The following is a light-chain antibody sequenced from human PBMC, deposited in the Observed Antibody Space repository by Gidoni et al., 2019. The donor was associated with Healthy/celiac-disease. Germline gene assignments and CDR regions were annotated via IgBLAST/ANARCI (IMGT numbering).Light chain of an antibody. CDR2: GAS. CDR3: QQYGSSSTWT. V-gene: IGKV3-20*01. Sequence: EIVLTQSPGTLSLSPGERATLSCRPSQSVSSSYLAWYQQKPGQAPRLLIYGASSRATGLPDRFSGSGSGTDFTLTISRLEPEDVAVYYCQQYGSSSTWTFGQGTKVEIK. CDR1: QSVSSSY. J-gene: IGKJ1*01.